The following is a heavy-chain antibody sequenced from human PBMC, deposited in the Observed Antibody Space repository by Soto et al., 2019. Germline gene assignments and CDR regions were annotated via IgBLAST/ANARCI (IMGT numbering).Heavy chain of an antibody. CDR3: ARDGGRHSGWIDY. Sequence: QVQLVQSGAEVKKPGSSVKVSCKASGGTFSSYSINWVRQAPGQGLEWMGEIIPIFGTANYAQKFQGRVTITADESTSTAYMALSSLRSEDTAVHYCARDGGRHSGWIDYWGQGTLVTVSS. CDR1: GGTFSSYS. D-gene: IGHD1-26*01. CDR2: IIPIFGTA. V-gene: IGHV1-69*01. J-gene: IGHJ4*02.